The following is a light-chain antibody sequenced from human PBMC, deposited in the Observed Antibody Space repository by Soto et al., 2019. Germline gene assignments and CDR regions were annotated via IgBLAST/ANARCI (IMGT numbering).Light chain of an antibody. Sequence: EIVMTQSPATLSVSPGERATLSCRASQSVSNNLAWYQQKHGQAPRLLFYGASTRATGIPARFSGSGSGTEFTLTISSLQSEDFAVYYCHHYGSSRTFGQGTKVDIK. CDR3: HHYGSSRT. J-gene: IGKJ1*01. CDR1: QSVSNN. V-gene: IGKV3-15*01. CDR2: GAS.